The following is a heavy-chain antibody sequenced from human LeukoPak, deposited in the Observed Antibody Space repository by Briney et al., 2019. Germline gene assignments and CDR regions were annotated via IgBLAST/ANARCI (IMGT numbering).Heavy chain of an antibody. CDR2: IYYSGST. CDR1: GGSISSSSYY. Sequence: SETLSLTCTVSGGSISSSSYYWGWIRQPPGKGLEWIGSIYYSGSTYYNPSLKSRVTISVDTSKNQFSLKLGSVTAADTAVYYCASHTVTMSSPWFDPWGQGTLVTVSS. CDR3: ASHTVTMSSPWFDP. J-gene: IGHJ5*02. V-gene: IGHV4-39*07. D-gene: IGHD4-17*01.